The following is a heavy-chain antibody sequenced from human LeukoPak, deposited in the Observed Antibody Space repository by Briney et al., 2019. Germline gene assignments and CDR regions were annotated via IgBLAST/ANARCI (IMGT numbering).Heavy chain of an antibody. CDR2: ISYDGTNK. CDR1: GFTFSGYA. D-gene: IGHD3-22*01. V-gene: IGHV3-30-3*01. Sequence: GGSLRLSCAASGFTFSGYAMHWVRQAPGKGLEWVAVISYDGTNKYYADSVKGRFTVSRDISKNTLYLQMNSLTAEDTAVYYCVRHRGPSLYSSAYFDYWGQGTLVPVSS. CDR3: VRHRGPSLYSSAYFDY. J-gene: IGHJ4*02.